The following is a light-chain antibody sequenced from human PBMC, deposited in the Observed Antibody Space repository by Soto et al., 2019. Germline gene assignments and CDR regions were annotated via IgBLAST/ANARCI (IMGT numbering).Light chain of an antibody. Sequence: EIVMTQSPATLSVSPGERATLSCRASQSVSSNLAWYQQKPGQAPRLLIYDASTRATTTPARFSGSGSGTEFTLTISSLQSEDFSVYYCQQYNNWPPWTFGQGTKVDIK. CDR3: QQYNNWPPWT. J-gene: IGKJ1*01. V-gene: IGKV3-15*01. CDR2: DAS. CDR1: QSVSSN.